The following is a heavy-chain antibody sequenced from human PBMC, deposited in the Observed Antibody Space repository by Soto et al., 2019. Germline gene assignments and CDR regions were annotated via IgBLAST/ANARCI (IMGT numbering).Heavy chain of an antibody. CDR3: AGMPWLGYDFCLRYDGPTVFVYSYIDV. CDR2: ISAYNGNT. Sequence: GASVKVSCKASGYTFTSYGISWVRQAPGQGLEWMGWISAYNGNTNYAQKLQGRVTMTTDTSTSTAYMELRSLRSDDTAVYYCAGMPWLGYDFCLRYDGPTVFVYSYIDVWVKGNTLTLS. J-gene: IGHJ6*03. CDR1: GYTFTSYG. D-gene: IGHD5-12*01. V-gene: IGHV1-18*01.